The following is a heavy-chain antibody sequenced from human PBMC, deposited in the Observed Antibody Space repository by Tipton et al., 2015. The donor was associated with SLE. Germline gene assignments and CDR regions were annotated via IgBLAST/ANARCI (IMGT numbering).Heavy chain of an antibody. J-gene: IGHJ3*01. Sequence: TLSLTCSVSGGSMSRSAYYWGWIRQSPGKGLEWLGTIYYTGSTFYNPSLKNRLTISVDTSKNQFSLKLTSLTAADTATYYCARHKRGMIDVFDVWVQGTMVTVSS. CDR1: GGSMSRSAYY. CDR3: ARHKRGMIDVFDV. D-gene: IGHD3-16*01. V-gene: IGHV4-39*01. CDR2: IYYTGST.